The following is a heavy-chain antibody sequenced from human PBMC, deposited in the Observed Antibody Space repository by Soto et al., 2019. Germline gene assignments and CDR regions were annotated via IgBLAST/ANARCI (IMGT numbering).Heavy chain of an antibody. J-gene: IGHJ5*02. Sequence: SETLSLTCTVSGGSISSGGYYWSWIRQHPGKGLEWIGYIYYSGSTNYNPSLKSRVTISVDTSKNQFSLKLSSVTAADTAVYYCAREGIAAVNWFDPWGQGTLVTVSS. CDR2: IYYSGST. V-gene: IGHV4-61*08. CDR3: AREGIAAVNWFDP. CDR1: GGSISSGGYY. D-gene: IGHD6-13*01.